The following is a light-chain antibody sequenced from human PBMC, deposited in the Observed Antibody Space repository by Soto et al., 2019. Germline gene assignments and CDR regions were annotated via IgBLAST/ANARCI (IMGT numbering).Light chain of an antibody. CDR1: QSISSW. J-gene: IGKJ1*01. Sequence: DIPMTQSPSTLSASVGDRVTITCRASQSISSWLAWYQQKPGKAPKLLIYKASSLESGVPSRFSGSGSGTEFTLTISSLQPDDFATYYCQQYNRSPWTFGQGTKVEIK. CDR3: QQYNRSPWT. CDR2: KAS. V-gene: IGKV1-5*03.